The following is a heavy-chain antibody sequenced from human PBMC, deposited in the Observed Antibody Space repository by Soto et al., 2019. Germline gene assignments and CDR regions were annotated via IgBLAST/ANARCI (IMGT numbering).Heavy chain of an antibody. Sequence: QVQLVESGGGLVKPGGSLRLSCAASGLTFSDHYMTWIRQAPGKGLEWISYISSSAGTIYYADSVKGRFTISRDNAKNSLYLQMTNLRAEDTAVYDCARAPYFGSGTYYYYDLDVWGQGTTVTVSS. CDR3: ARAPYFGSGTYYYYDLDV. J-gene: IGHJ6*02. CDR2: ISSSAGTI. V-gene: IGHV3-11*01. D-gene: IGHD3-10*01. CDR1: GLTFSDHY.